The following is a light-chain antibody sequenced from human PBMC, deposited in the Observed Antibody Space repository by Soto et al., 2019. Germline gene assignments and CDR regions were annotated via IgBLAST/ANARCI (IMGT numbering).Light chain of an antibody. J-gene: IGKJ5*01. CDR3: QQSFSTPT. Sequence: EMVMTQSPATLAVSPGEGATLSCRASHSVSSNLAWYQQKPGQAPRLLIYGASTRATGIPARFSGSGSGTEFTLTISSLQSEDFATYYCQQSFSTPTFGQGTRLEIK. V-gene: IGKV3-15*01. CDR1: HSVSSN. CDR2: GAS.